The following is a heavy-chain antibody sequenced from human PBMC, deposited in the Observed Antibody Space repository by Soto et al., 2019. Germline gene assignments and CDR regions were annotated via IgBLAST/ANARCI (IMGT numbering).Heavy chain of an antibody. J-gene: IGHJ4*01. CDR2: IYYSGST. V-gene: IGHV4-59*08. CDR3: AGGGWKQIYY. D-gene: IGHD1-1*01. CDR1: GGSISSYY. Sequence: SETLSLTCTVSGGSISSYYWSWIRQPPGKGLEWIGYIYYSGSTNYNPSLKSRVTISVDTSKNQFSLKLSSVTAADTAVYYCAGGGWKQIYYCGQRTLVPVSA.